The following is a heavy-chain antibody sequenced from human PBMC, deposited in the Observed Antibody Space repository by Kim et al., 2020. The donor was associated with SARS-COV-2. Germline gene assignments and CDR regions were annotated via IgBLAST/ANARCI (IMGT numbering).Heavy chain of an antibody. J-gene: IGHJ4*02. Sequence: SETLSLTCTVSGGSISSGGYYWSWIRQHPGKGLEWIGYIYYSGSTYYNPSLKSRVTISVDTSKNQFSLKLSSVTAADTAVYYCARASFGGSYYYGSGSYFDYWGQGTLVPVSS. CDR3: ARASFGGSYYYGSGSYFDY. D-gene: IGHD3-10*01. CDR2: IYYSGST. V-gene: IGHV4-31*03. CDR1: GGSISSGGYY.